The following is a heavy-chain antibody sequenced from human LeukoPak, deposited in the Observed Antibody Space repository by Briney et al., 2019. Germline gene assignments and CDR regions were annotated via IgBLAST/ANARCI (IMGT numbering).Heavy chain of an antibody. CDR3: ARDSPYIDAFDI. V-gene: IGHV4-4*07. Sequence: SETLSLTCTVSGASISNYFWTWIRQPAGKGLEWIGRIYTSGSTNYNPSLKSRVTMSVDTSKSQFSLKLSSVTAADTAVYYCARDSPYIDAFDIWGQGTMVTVSS. CDR1: GASISNYF. J-gene: IGHJ3*02. CDR2: IYTSGST.